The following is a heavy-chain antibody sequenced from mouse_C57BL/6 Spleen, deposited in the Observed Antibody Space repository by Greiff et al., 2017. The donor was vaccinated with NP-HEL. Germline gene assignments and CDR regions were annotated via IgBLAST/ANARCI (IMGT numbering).Heavy chain of an antibody. D-gene: IGHD1-1*02. Sequence: QVQLQQPGAELVRPGSSVKLSCKASGYTFTSYWMEWVKQRPGQGLEWIGNIYPSDSETHYNQKFKDKATLTVDKSSSTAYMQLSSLTSEDSAVYYCARSVGGSFDYWGQGTTLTVSS. CDR2: IYPSDSET. V-gene: IGHV1-61*01. J-gene: IGHJ2*01. CDR1: GYTFTSYW. CDR3: ARSVGGSFDY.